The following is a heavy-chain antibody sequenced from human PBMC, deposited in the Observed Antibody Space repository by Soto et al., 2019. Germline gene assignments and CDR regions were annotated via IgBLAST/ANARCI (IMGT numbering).Heavy chain of an antibody. J-gene: IGHJ4*02. CDR2: VTGSGDDT. Sequence: EVQLLESGGGLVQPGGSLRLSCAASGFRFSSYAMSWVRQAPGKGLEWFSAVTGSGDDTFHADSVKGRLTISRDNSKNTLSLQMNSRRADDTALDSCAKGSATSRPYYFDYWGQGTLVTVSS. V-gene: IGHV3-23*01. CDR1: GFRFSSYA. CDR3: AKGSATSRPYYFDY.